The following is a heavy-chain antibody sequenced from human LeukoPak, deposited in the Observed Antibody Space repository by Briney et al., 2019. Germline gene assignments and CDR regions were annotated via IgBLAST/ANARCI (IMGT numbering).Heavy chain of an antibody. V-gene: IGHV3-21*06. CDR2: MSSGSRYI. CDR1: GFTLTTYA. D-gene: IGHD2-15*01. Sequence: PGGSLRLSCTASGFTLTTYAMTWVRQAPGKGLEWISSMSSGSRYIYYADSVRGRFTISRDNTRNSLYLAMNNLRAEDTAIYYCARDRPTGASRIFVVQWGQGTPVTVSS. CDR3: ARDRPTGASRIFVVQ. J-gene: IGHJ4*02.